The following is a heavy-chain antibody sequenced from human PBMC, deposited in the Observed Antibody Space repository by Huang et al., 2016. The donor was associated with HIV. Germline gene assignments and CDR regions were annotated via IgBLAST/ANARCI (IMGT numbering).Heavy chain of an antibody. D-gene: IGHD6-19*01. V-gene: IGHV3-30*18. CDR3: GKDWTGSSGWFTLHYYYYGMDV. CDR1: GFSFSNYG. J-gene: IGHJ6*02. CDR2: ISYDGNKK. Sequence: QVQLVESGGGVVQPGRSLRLSCAASGFSFSNYGRHWVRQAPGKGLEWVAVISYDGNKKYYADSVKGLFTISRDNSNNPLFLQMNSLRAEDTAVYYCGKDWTGSSGWFTLHYYYYGMDVWGQGTTVTVSS.